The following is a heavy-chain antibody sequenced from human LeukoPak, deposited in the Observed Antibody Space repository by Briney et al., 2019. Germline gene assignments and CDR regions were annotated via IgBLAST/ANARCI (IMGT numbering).Heavy chain of an antibody. CDR2: INPNGGST. CDR3: ARGDTVTIDAFDI. V-gene: IGHV1-46*01. D-gene: IGHD4-17*01. J-gene: IGHJ3*02. Sequence: ASVKVSCKASGYTFSSYYMHWVRQAPGQGLDWMGIINPNGGSTSYAQYFQGRVTMTRDTSTSTVYMELSSLRSEDTAVYYCARGDTVTIDAFDIWGQGTMVTVSS. CDR1: GYTFSSYY.